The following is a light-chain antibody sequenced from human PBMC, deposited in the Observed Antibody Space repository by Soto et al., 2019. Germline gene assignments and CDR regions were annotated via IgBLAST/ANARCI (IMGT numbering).Light chain of an antibody. Sequence: EIVMTQSPATLSVSPGESATLSCRASQSVSNNLAWYQQKPGQAPRLLIFGASTRATGIPARFSGSGSGTEFTLTISSLQSEDFAVYYCQQYNNWPPTFGQGTRLEIK. CDR3: QQYNNWPPT. CDR1: QSVSNN. CDR2: GAS. V-gene: IGKV3-15*01. J-gene: IGKJ5*01.